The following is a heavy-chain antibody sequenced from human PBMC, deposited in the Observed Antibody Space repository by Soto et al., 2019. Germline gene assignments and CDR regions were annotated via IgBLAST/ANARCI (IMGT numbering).Heavy chain of an antibody. CDR2: ISYDGSDK. D-gene: IGHD5-18*01. CDR1: GFTFRSHA. Sequence: GGSLRLSCAASGFTFRSHAMHWVRQAPGKGLEWVAVISYDGSDKYYADSVKGRFTISRDNSKNTVSLQTNNLRAEDSAVYYCARGVQGTAIVAYHYYGMDVWGQWTTVTVSS. V-gene: IGHV3-30-3*01. J-gene: IGHJ6*02. CDR3: ARGVQGTAIVAYHYYGMDV.